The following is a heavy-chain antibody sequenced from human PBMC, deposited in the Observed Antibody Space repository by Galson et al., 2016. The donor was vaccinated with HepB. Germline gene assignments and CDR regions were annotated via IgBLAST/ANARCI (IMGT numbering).Heavy chain of an antibody. J-gene: IGHJ4*02. D-gene: IGHD3-22*01. CDR3: ARGQRRVPQYYHDTSGNYGEEFDF. V-gene: IGHV1-69*15. CDR2: IIPILPSP. CDR1: GSRITHYA. Sequence: VSCKASGSRITHYAFSWVRQAPSQGLEWMGTIIPILPSPNYAPNFEGRVTITADESTNTVHMELNSLTTEDTAVYYCARGQRRVPQYYHDTSGNYGEEFDFWGQGTLVTVSS.